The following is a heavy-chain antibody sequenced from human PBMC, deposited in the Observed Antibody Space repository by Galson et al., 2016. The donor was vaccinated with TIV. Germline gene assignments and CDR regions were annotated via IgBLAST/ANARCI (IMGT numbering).Heavy chain of an antibody. CDR2: IIPIFGVP. Sequence: SVKVSCKASGGTFSNYGVSWARQAPGQGLEWMGGIIPIFGVPKYGQKFQGRLTITADESTSTAYMELSSLRSEDTAVYYCARGFSKLRYYGSGSYLYFDYWGQGTLVTVSS. D-gene: IGHD3-10*01. V-gene: IGHV1-69*13. CDR3: ARGFSKLRYYGSGSYLYFDY. CDR1: GGTFSNYG. J-gene: IGHJ4*02.